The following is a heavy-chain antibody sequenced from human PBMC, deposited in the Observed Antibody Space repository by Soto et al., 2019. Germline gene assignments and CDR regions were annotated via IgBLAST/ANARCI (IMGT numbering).Heavy chain of an antibody. CDR1: GDTFSSYA. CDR3: ARGGSGSIYYYYYYGMDV. CDR2: IIPIFGTA. Sequence: ASVKVSCKASGDTFSSYAISWVRQAPGQGLEWMGGIIPIFGTANYAQKFQGRVTITADESTSTAYMELSSLRSEDTAVYYCARGGSGSIYYYYYYGMDVWGQGTTVTVSS. V-gene: IGHV1-69*13. D-gene: IGHD3-10*01. J-gene: IGHJ6*02.